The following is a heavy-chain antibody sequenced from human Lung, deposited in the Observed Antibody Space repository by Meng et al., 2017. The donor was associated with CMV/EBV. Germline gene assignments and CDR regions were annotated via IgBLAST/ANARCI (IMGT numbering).Heavy chain of an antibody. Sequence: QITLKESGPTLVKPXXXXTXTXTAXGFPLSTSGVGVGWIRQPPGKALEWLALIYWHDDKRYSPSLKSRLTITKDTSKNQVVLTMTNMDPVDTGTYYCAHSAYYYDTSAYYYIFDYWGQGTLGTVSS. CDR3: AHSAYYYDTSAYYYIFDY. V-gene: IGHV2-5*01. CDR2: IYWHDDK. J-gene: IGHJ4*02. CDR1: GFPLSTSGVG. D-gene: IGHD3-22*01.